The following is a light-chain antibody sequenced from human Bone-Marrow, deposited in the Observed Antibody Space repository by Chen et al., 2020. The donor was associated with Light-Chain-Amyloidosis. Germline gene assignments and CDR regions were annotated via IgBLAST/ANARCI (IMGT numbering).Light chain of an antibody. J-gene: IGKJ4*01. Sequence: EIVLTHSPRTLSLSTGEGTNLSWRASQTIRGTYLTWYHQKLGQAPRLLIYGSSSRATGIPDRFTGSGSGTDFTLTINSLEPEDFAMNYCQQYGTSPLTFGGGTKVEIK. CDR1: QTIRGTY. CDR3: QQYGTSPLT. CDR2: GSS. V-gene: IGKV3-20*01.